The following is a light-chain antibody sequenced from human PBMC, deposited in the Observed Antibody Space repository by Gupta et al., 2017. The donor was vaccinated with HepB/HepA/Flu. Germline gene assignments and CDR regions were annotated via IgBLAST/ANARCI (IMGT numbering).Light chain of an antibody. V-gene: IGKV3-20*01. CDR2: AAS. CDR3: QQYDRSPPLT. Sequence: EIVLTQSPGTLSLSPGERATLSCRASQSVSSNYLAWYQQKPGQAPRLLIYAASTRATGIPDRFSGSGSGTDFTLSISRLKPEDFAVYYCQQYDRSPPLTFGGGTKVEIK. J-gene: IGKJ4*01. CDR1: QSVSSNY.